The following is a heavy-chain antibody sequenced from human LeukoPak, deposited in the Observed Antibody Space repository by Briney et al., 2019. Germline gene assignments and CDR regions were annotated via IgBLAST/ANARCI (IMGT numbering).Heavy chain of an antibody. CDR3: ARALTRITIFGLDP. V-gene: IGHV4-61*02. J-gene: IGHJ5*02. CDR1: GGSISSGSYY. CDR2: IYTSGST. D-gene: IGHD3-9*01. Sequence: PSETLSLTCTVSGGSISSGSYYWSWIRQPAGKGLEWIGRIYTSGSTNYNPSLKSRVTISVDTSKNQFSLKLSSVTAADTAVYYCARALTRITIFGLDPWGQGTLVTVSS.